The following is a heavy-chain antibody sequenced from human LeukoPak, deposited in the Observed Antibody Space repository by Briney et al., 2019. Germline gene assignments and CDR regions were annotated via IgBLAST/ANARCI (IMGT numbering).Heavy chain of an antibody. V-gene: IGHV4-4*07. CDR3: ARPSPYYYDSSGYYSLWDY. CDR2: IYTSGST. D-gene: IGHD3-22*01. Sequence: SETLSLTCTVSGGSISSYYWSWIRQPAGKGLEWIGRIYTSGSTNYNPSLKSRVTMSVDTSKNQFSLKLSSVTAADTAVYYCARPSPYYYDSSGYYSLWDYWGQGTLVTVSS. J-gene: IGHJ4*02. CDR1: GGSISSYY.